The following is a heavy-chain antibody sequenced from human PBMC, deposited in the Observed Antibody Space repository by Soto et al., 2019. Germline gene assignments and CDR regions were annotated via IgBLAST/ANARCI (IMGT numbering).Heavy chain of an antibody. Sequence: GSLRLSCAASGFTFISYSINCFRHSPVKGLEWVSSISSSSSYIYYADSVKGRFTISRDNAKNSLYLQMNSLRAEDTAVYYCARDRAGGDGASDIWGQGTMVTVSS. V-gene: IGHV3-21*01. J-gene: IGHJ3*02. D-gene: IGHD4-17*01. CDR2: ISSSSSYI. CDR3: ARDRAGGDGASDI. CDR1: GFTFISYS.